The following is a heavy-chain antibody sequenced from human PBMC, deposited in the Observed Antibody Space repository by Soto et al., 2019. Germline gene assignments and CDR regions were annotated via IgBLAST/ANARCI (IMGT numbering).Heavy chain of an antibody. CDR1: GFTFDDHA. D-gene: IGHD6-13*01. Sequence: EVQLVESGGGLVQPGRSLRLSCAASGFTFDDHAMFWVRQAPGKGLEWVSGISWNSATIGYADSVKGRFTISRDNAKNALYLEMNSLRAEDTACYYCAKSYSASWYANWFDPWGQGTLVTVSS. J-gene: IGHJ5*02. CDR3: AKSYSASWYANWFDP. V-gene: IGHV3-9*01. CDR2: ISWNSATI.